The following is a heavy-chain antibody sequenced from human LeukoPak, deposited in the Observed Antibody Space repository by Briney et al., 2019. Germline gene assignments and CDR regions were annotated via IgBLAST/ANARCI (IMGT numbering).Heavy chain of an antibody. D-gene: IGHD3-10*01. CDR3: AKDVPYGSGYTAFGF. CDR2: MSWNSGSI. V-gene: IGHV3-9*01. CDR1: GFTLDVYA. J-gene: IGHJ3*01. Sequence: GGSLRLSCAVSGFTLDVYAVHGVRQAPGEGLEWVSGMSWNSGSIGCADSVKGRFTISRDNSKNSLYLQMNRLRTEDTALYYSAKDVPYGSGYTAFGFWGQGKMVTVSS.